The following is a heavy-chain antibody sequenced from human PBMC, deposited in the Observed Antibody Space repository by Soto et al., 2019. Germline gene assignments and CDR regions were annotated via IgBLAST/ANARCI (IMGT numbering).Heavy chain of an antibody. CDR2: IYYSGST. CDR1: GGSISSYY. V-gene: IGHV4-59*01. CDR3: ARHLLWFGEFNYGMAF. J-gene: IGHJ6*02. D-gene: IGHD3-10*01. Sequence: PSETLSLTCTVSGGSISSYYWSWIRQPPGKGLEWIGYIYYSGSTNYNPSLKSRVTISVDTSKNQFSLKLSSVTAADTAVYYCARHLLWFGEFNYGMAFWGQGTTVTVSS.